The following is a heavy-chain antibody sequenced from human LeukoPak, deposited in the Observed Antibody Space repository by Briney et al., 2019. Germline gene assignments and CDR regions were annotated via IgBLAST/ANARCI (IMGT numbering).Heavy chain of an antibody. Sequence: PGGSQRLSCAASGFTFSSCGMHWVRQAPGKGLEWVATIKYDESRRHYVDSVKGRFIISRDNAKNSLSLQMSSLRVEDAAVYYCARLLGDSTIYDLWGQGTLVTVSS. CDR3: ARLLGDSTIYDL. CDR1: GFTFSSCG. V-gene: IGHV3-7*01. J-gene: IGHJ5*02. CDR2: IKYDESRR. D-gene: IGHD5/OR15-5a*01.